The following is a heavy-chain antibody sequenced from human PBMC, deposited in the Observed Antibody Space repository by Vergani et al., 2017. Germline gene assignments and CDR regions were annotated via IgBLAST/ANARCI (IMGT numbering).Heavy chain of an antibody. V-gene: IGHV1-69*01. CDR3: ASAYCSGGSCRRTYYYDSSGYSHSRYFDL. D-gene: IGHD3-22*01. CDR1: GGTFSSYA. CDR2: IIPIFGTA. Sequence: QVQLVQSGAEVKKPGSSVKVSCKASGGTFSSYAISWVRQAPGQGLEWMGGIIPIFGTANYAQKFQGRVTITADESTSTAYMELSSLISEDTAVYYCASAYCSGGSCRRTYYYDSSGYSHSRYFDLWGRGTLVTVSS. J-gene: IGHJ2*01.